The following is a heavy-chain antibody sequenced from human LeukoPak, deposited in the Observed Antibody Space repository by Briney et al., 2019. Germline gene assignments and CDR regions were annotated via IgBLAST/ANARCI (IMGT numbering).Heavy chain of an antibody. CDR2: ISGSGGST. CDR1: GFTFSSYA. Sequence: GSLRLSCAASGFTFSSYAMSWVRQAPGKGLEWVSAISGSGGSTYYADSVKGRFTISRDNSKNTLYLQMNSLRAEDTAVYYCARGGDYGDAFDIWGQGTMVTVSS. D-gene: IGHD4-17*01. V-gene: IGHV3-23*01. J-gene: IGHJ3*02. CDR3: ARGGDYGDAFDI.